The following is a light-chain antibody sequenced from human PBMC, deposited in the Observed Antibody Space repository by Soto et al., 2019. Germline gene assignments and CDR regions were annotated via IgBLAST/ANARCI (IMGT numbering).Light chain of an antibody. V-gene: IGKV3-15*01. J-gene: IGKJ5*01. CDR3: QQYNNWPPPIT. CDR1: QSVSSN. Sequence: EIVMTQSPATLSVSPEDRATLSCRASQSVSSNLAWYQQKPGQAPRLLIYGASTRATGIPARFSGSGSGTEFTLTISSLQSEDFAVYYCQQYNNWPPPITFGQGTRLEIK. CDR2: GAS.